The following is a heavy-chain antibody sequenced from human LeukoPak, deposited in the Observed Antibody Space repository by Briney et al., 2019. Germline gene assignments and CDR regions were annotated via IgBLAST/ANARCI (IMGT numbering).Heavy chain of an antibody. CDR3: ARDYQGLHY. V-gene: IGHV3-74*01. D-gene: IGHD3-16*02. CDR2: IETDGKSA. CDR1: GLTLSSYR. J-gene: IGHJ4*02. Sequence: QPGGSLRLSCAVSGLTLSSYRMHWVRQAPGKGLVWVSAIETDGKSATYADSVKGRFTISRDNAKNTLYLQMNSPRAEDTAVYFCARDYQGLHYWGQGTPVTVSS.